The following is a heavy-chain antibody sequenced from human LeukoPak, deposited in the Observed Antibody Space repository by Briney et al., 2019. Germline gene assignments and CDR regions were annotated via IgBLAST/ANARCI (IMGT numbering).Heavy chain of an antibody. D-gene: IGHD3-22*01. J-gene: IGHJ4*02. Sequence: ASVKVSCKASGYTFTSYGISWVRQAPGQGLEWMGWISAYNGNTNYAQKLQGRVTMTRNTSISTAYMELSSLRSEDTAVYYCARFYDSSGYYYNGVDYWGQGTLVTVSS. V-gene: IGHV1-18*01. CDR1: GYTFTSYG. CDR3: ARFYDSSGYYYNGVDY. CDR2: ISAYNGNT.